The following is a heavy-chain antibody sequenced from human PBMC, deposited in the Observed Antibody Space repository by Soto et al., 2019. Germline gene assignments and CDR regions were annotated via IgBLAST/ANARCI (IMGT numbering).Heavy chain of an antibody. CDR3: SHIVVVPSALAGGMDV. V-gene: IGHV3-48*02. Sequence: GGSLRLSCAASGFTFSSYSMNWVRQAPGKGLEWVSYISSSSSTIYYADSVKGRFTISRDNAKNSLYLQMNSLRDEDTAVYYCSHIVVVPSALAGGMDVWGQGTTVTVSS. J-gene: IGHJ6*02. CDR2: ISSSSSTI. D-gene: IGHD2-2*01. CDR1: GFTFSSYS.